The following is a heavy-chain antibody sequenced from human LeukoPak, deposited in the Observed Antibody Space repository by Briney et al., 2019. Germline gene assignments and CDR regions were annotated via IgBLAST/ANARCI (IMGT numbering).Heavy chain of an antibody. Sequence: GGSLRLSCAASGFTFSSYAMHWVRQAPGKGLEWVAVISYDGSNKYYADSVKGRSTISRDNSKNTLYLQMNSLRAEDTAVYYCARVGDYGDYVFDYWGQGTLVTVSS. CDR2: ISYDGSNK. V-gene: IGHV3-30-3*01. CDR3: ARVGDYGDYVFDY. J-gene: IGHJ4*02. D-gene: IGHD4-17*01. CDR1: GFTFSSYA.